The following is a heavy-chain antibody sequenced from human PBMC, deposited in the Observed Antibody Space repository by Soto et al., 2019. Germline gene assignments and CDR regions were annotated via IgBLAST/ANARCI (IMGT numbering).Heavy chain of an antibody. CDR2: INHSGST. J-gene: IGHJ4*02. D-gene: IGHD1-7*01. Sequence: GTLSLTCAVYGGSFSGYYWSWIRQPPGKGLEWIGEINHSGSTNYNPSLKSRVTISVDTSKNQFSLKLSSVTAADTAVYYCARKFRTGTNNSLDYWGQGTLVTVS. CDR3: ARKFRTGTNNSLDY. CDR1: GGSFSGYY. V-gene: IGHV4-34*01.